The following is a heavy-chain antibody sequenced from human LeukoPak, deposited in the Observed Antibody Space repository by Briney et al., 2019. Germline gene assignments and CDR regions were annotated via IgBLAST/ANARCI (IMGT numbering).Heavy chain of an antibody. V-gene: IGHV3-9*02. Sequence: GGSLRLSCAASGFTSSSYALNWVRQAPGKGREWVSGISWNSGSIGYADSVKGRFTISRDNAKNSLYLQMNSLRAEDTALYYCAKDLFEYSSGWYFDYWGQGTLVTVSS. D-gene: IGHD6-19*01. J-gene: IGHJ4*02. CDR1: GFTSSSYA. CDR2: ISWNSGSI. CDR3: AKDLFEYSSGWYFDY.